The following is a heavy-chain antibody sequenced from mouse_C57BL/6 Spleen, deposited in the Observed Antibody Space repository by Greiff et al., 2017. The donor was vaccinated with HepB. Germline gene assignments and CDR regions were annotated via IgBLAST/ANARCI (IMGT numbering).Heavy chain of an antibody. CDR3: ARHGYDDGYAMDY. CDR2: IYPSDSET. V-gene: IGHV1-61*01. Sequence: QVQLQQPGAELVRPGSSVKLSCKASGYTFTSYWMDWVKQRPGQGLEWIGNIYPSDSETHYNQKFKDKATLTVDKSSSTAYMQLSSLTSEDSAVYYCARHGYDDGYAMDYWGQGTSVTVSS. D-gene: IGHD2-2*01. CDR1: GYTFTSYW. J-gene: IGHJ4*01.